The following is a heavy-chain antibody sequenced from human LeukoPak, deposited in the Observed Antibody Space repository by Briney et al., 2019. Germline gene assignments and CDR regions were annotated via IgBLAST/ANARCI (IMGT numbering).Heavy chain of an antibody. J-gene: IGHJ4*02. V-gene: IGHV3-30*18. D-gene: IGHD6-19*01. CDR3: AKGELSSGYFDY. Sequence: HPGGSLRLSCAASGFTFSSYGMHWVRQAPGKGLEWVAVISYDGSNKYYADSVKGRFTISRDNSKNTLYLQMNSLRAEDTAVYYCAKGELSSGYFDYWGQGTLVTVSS. CDR2: ISYDGSNK. CDR1: GFTFSSYG.